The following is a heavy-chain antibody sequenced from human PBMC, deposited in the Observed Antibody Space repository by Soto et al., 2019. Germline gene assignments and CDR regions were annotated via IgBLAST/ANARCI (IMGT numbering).Heavy chain of an antibody. V-gene: IGHV3-53*01. D-gene: IGHD6-19*01. J-gene: IGHJ4*02. CDR1: GVAVSSKY. CDR2: IYGGGTT. Sequence: EVQLVASGGGLIQPGGSLRLSCAASGVAVSSKYMTWVRQAPGKGLEWVSVIYGGGTTYYADSVKGRFTISRDTSKNTLYLQMNSLRAEDTAVYYCVQTTGWPGFDFWGQGTLVTVSS. CDR3: VQTTGWPGFDF.